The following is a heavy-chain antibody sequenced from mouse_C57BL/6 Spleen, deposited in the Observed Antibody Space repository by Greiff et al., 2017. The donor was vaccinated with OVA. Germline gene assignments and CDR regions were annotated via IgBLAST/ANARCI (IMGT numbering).Heavy chain of an antibody. J-gene: IGHJ4*01. CDR2: ISSGGSYT. CDR3: ARQNYYYGAMDY. Sequence: EVQGVESGGDLVKPGGSLKLSCAASGFTFSSYGMSWVRQTPDKRLEWVATISSGGSYTYYPDSVKGRFTISRDNAKNTLYLQMSSLKSEDTAMYYCARQNYYYGAMDYWGQGTSVTVSS. D-gene: IGHD1-1*02. CDR1: GFTFSSYG. V-gene: IGHV5-6*01.